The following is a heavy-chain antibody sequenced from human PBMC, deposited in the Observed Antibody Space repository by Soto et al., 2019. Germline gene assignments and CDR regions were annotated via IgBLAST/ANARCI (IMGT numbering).Heavy chain of an antibody. Sequence: GESLKISCKGSGYSFTSYWIGWVRQMPGKGLEWMGIIYPGDSDTRYSPSFQGQVTISADKSISTAYLQWSSLKASDTAMYYCARQAAPYYYYYDMDVWGQGTTVTVSS. CDR1: GYSFTSYW. CDR2: IYPGDSDT. CDR3: ARQAAPYYYYYDMDV. D-gene: IGHD6-13*01. V-gene: IGHV5-51*01. J-gene: IGHJ6*02.